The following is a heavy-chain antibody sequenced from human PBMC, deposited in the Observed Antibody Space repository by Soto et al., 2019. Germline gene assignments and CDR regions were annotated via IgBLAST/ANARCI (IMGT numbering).Heavy chain of an antibody. CDR2: FSGTGGYT. Sequence: GGSLRLSCAASGFTLSSYAMSWVRQAPGKGLEWVSTFSGTGGYTYYTDSVKGRFTISRDDSKNTLFLHMNSLRAADTAVYYCARGQRALITYGPFDPWGQGTLVTVSS. V-gene: IGHV3-23*01. CDR3: ARGQRALITYGPFDP. J-gene: IGHJ5*02. CDR1: GFTLSSYA. D-gene: IGHD4-17*01.